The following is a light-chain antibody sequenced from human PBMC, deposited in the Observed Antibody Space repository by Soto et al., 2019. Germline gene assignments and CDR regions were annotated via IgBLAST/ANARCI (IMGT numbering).Light chain of an antibody. CDR1: QNIYMW. J-gene: IGKJ1*01. CDR2: KAS. CDR3: QHFNDYYVA. Sequence: DIQMTQSPSTLSASVGDRVTITCRASQNIYMWLAWYQRKPGKAPRVVINKASTLESGVPSRFSGSGLGTEFTLTIDSLQPDDFATYYCQHFNDYYVAFGQGTRVEVK. V-gene: IGKV1-5*03.